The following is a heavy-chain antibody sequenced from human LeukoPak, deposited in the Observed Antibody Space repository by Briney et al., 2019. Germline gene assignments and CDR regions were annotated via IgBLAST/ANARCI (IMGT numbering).Heavy chain of an antibody. J-gene: IGHJ6*02. CDR1: GFTFSSYG. D-gene: IGHD2-2*02. CDR2: ISGSGGST. V-gene: IGHV3-23*01. CDR3: AKAVSCSSTSCYRSYGMDV. Sequence: GGSLRPSCAASGFTFSSYGMSWVRQAPGKGLEWVSGISGSGGSTYYADSVKGRFTISRDNSKNTLYLQMNSLRAEDTAVYYCAKAVSCSSTSCYRSYGMDVWGQGTTVTVSS.